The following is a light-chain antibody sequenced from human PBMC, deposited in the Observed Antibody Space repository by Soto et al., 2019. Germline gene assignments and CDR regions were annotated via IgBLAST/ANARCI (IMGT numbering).Light chain of an antibody. Sequence: QSALTQPASVSGSAGQSITISCTGTSNDVGTYNLVSWYQQHPGKAPQLLIYERSKRPSGVSNRFSGSKSGNTASLTITGLQADDEADYYCSSYAHTTTLVFGGGTKVTVL. CDR1: SNDVGTYNL. J-gene: IGLJ2*01. CDR3: SSYAHTTTLV. CDR2: ERS. V-gene: IGLV2-23*01.